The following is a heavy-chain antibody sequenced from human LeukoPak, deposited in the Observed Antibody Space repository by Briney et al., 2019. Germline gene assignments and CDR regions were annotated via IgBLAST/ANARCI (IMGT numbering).Heavy chain of an antibody. CDR1: GYTFASYD. J-gene: IGHJ4*02. V-gene: IGHV1-8*01. CDR3: ARGRGAAADY. D-gene: IGHD6-13*01. CDR2: MNPNSGNT. Sequence: ASVKVSCKASGYTFASYDINLVRQATGQGLEWMGWMNPNSGNTGYAQKFQGRVTTTRNTSLSTGYMELRSLRFEDTAVYYCARGRGAAADYWGQGTLVTVSS.